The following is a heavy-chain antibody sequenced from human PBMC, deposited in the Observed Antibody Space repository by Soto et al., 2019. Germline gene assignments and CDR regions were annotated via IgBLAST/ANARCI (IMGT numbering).Heavy chain of an antibody. Sequence: PGVSLQISWKGSGYSFTSYWISLVRQMPGKGLEWMGRIDPSDSYTNYSPSFQGHVTISADKSISTAYLQWSSLKASDTAMYYCARQRDYYDSSGYYLDYWGQGTLVTVSS. CDR1: GYSFTSYW. CDR3: ARQRDYYDSSGYYLDY. D-gene: IGHD3-22*01. J-gene: IGHJ4*02. CDR2: IDPSDSYT. V-gene: IGHV5-10-1*01.